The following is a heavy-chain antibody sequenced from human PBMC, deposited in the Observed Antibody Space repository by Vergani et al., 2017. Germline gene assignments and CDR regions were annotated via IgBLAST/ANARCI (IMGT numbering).Heavy chain of an antibody. Sequence: QVQLVQSGSELKKPGASVKVSRKPSGYTFTSYAMNWVRQAPGQWLEWMGWINTNTGNPTYAQGFTGRFVFSLDTSVSTAYLQISSLKAEDTAVYYCARIDSSGYYYGGWFDPWGQGTLVTVSS. CDR2: INTNTGNP. D-gene: IGHD3-22*01. CDR1: GYTFTSYA. V-gene: IGHV7-4-1*02. CDR3: ARIDSSGYYYGGWFDP. J-gene: IGHJ5*02.